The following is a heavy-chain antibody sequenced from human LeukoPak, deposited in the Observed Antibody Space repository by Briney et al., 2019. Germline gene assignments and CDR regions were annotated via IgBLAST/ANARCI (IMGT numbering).Heavy chain of an antibody. D-gene: IGHD3-22*01. CDR3: ARDGSSGYSEAKFDY. CDR2: IYYSGST. J-gene: IGHJ4*02. V-gene: IGHV4-39*07. Sequence: SETLSLTCTVSGGSISSSSYYWGWIRQPPGKGLEWIGSIYYSGSTYYNPSLKSRVTISVDTSKNQFSLKLSSVTAADTAVYYCARDGSSGYSEAKFDYWGQGTLVTVSS. CDR1: GGSISSSSYY.